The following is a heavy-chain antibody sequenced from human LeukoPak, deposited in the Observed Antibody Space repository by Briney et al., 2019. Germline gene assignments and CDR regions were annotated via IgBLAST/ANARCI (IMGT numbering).Heavy chain of an antibody. Sequence: ASVEVSCKASGYSFTNYYIHWVRQAPGQGLEWMGIINPSGGSTDYAQKFQGRVTMTRDTSTSTVYMELGSLRAEDTAVYYCARDSKSLGVVVVAASYFFDYWGQGTLVTVSS. CDR2: INPSGGST. J-gene: IGHJ4*02. D-gene: IGHD2-15*01. CDR1: GYSFTNYY. CDR3: ARDSKSLGVVVVAASYFFDY. V-gene: IGHV1-46*01.